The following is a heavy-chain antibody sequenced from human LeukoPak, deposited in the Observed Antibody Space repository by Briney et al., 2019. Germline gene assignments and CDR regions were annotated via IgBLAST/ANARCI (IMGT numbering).Heavy chain of an antibody. D-gene: IGHD4-23*01. CDR3: ARGGNALDY. CDR2: FYYTGST. V-gene: IGHV4-59*01. J-gene: IGHJ4*02. CDR1: GGSINTYF. Sequence: PSETLSLTCTVSGGSINTYFWTWIRQPPGKGLDWIGSFYYTGSTNYNPSLRSRVTISLDTSKNQISLRLSSVTAADTAVYYCARGGNALDYWGQGTLVTVSS.